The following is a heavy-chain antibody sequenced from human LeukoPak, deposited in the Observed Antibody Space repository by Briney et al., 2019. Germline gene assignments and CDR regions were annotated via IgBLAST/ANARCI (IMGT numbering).Heavy chain of an antibody. CDR2: INPNSGGT. V-gene: IGHV1-2*02. J-gene: IGHJ4*02. CDR1: GYTFTGYY. CDR3: ARARMGNAYDYFDY. D-gene: IGHD5-12*01. Sequence: ASVKVSCKASGYTFTGYYIHWVRQAPGQGLEWVGWINPNSGGTNFAQKFQGRFTMTRDTSTTTAYMELSSLRSDDTAVYYCARARMGNAYDYFDYWGQGTLVTVSS.